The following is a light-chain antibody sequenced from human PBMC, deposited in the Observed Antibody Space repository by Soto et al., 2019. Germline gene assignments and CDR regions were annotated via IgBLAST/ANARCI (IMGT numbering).Light chain of an antibody. CDR2: DNN. V-gene: IGLV1-51*01. CDR1: SSNIGKSY. J-gene: IGLJ2*01. Sequence: QSVLTQPPSVSAAPGQKVTISCSGSSSNIGKSYVSWYQQLPGTAPKLLIYDNNKRPSGIPDRFSGSKSGTSATLGITGLQTGDEADYYCGPWDSSLTAVVFGGGTQLTVL. CDR3: GPWDSSLTAVV.